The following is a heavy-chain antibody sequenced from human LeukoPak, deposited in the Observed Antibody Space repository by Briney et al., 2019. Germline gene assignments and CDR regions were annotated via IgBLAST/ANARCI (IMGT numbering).Heavy chain of an antibody. CDR2: ISYDGSNK. V-gene: IGHV3-30-3*01. J-gene: IGHJ4*02. D-gene: IGHD6-13*01. CDR3: ALPDSSSWYGYFDY. Sequence: GGSLRLSCAASGFTFSSYAMHWVRQAPGKGLEWVAVISYDGSNKYHADSVKGRFTISRDNSKNTLYLQMNSLRAEDTAVYYCALPDSSSWYGYFDYWGQGTLVTVSS. CDR1: GFTFSSYA.